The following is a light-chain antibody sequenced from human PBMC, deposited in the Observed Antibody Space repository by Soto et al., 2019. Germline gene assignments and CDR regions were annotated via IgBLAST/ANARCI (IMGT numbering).Light chain of an antibody. CDR1: QSIVNY. J-gene: IGKJ2*01. CDR2: GAS. Sequence: IQMTQSPSSLSTSVGDRVTITCRSNQSIVNYLNWYQHKPGRAPKLLISGASTLQNAVPSRFSGSGSGTDFVLTINTLQAEDFATYYCQQSFSTPPSFGQGTNLEIK. CDR3: QQSFSTPPS. V-gene: IGKV1-39*01.